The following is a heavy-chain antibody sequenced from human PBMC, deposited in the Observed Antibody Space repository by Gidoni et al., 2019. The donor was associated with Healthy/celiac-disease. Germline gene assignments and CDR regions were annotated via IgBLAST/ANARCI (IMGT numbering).Heavy chain of an antibody. CDR2: IKSKTDGGTT. J-gene: IGHJ3*02. CDR3: TFYDSSGGDAFDI. CDR1: GFPFSNAW. D-gene: IGHD3-22*01. Sequence: VQLVESGGGLVKPGGSLRLSCADSGFPFSNAWMSWVRQAPGQGLGWVGRIKSKTDGGTTDYAVPVKGRFTISRDESKNTLYLQMNSLKTEDTVVYYCTFYDSSGGDAFDIWGQGTMVTVSS. V-gene: IGHV3-15*01.